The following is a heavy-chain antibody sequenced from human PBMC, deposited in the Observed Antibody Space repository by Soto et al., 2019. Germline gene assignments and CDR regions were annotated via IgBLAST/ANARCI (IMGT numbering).Heavy chain of an antibody. J-gene: IGHJ6*02. Sequence: ASVKVSCKASGYTFTNYYMHWVRQAPGQGLEWMGIINCSGGNTNYAQKLQGRLTMTRDTSTSTVYMELSSLTSEDTAVYYCARDLGTKGAYYYYGMDVWGQGTTVTVSS. V-gene: IGHV1-46*04. CDR2: INCSGGNT. CDR3: ARDLGTKGAYYYYGMDV. D-gene: IGHD1-26*01. CDR1: GYTFTNYY.